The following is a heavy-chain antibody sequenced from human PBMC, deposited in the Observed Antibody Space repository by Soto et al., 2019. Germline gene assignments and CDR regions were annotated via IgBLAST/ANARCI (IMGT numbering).Heavy chain of an antibody. V-gene: IGHV3-23*01. D-gene: IGHD2-2*01. CDR2: ISGSGGST. J-gene: IGHJ6*03. CDR3: ASPLGYCSSTSCYENYYYYYMDV. Sequence: PGGSLRLSCAASGFTFSSYAMSWVRQAPGKGLEWVSAISGSGGSTYYADSVKGRFTISRDNSKNTLYLQMNSLRAEDTAVYYCASPLGYCSSTSCYENYYYYYMDVWGKGTTVTVSS. CDR1: GFTFSSYA.